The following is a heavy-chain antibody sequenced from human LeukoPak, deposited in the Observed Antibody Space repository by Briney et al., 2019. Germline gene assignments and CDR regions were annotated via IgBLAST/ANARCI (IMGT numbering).Heavy chain of an antibody. CDR1: GYTFTSYY. CDR2: INPSGGST. CDR3: ARETRPSGYGGYPEPYFQH. D-gene: IGHD3-22*01. J-gene: IGHJ1*01. V-gene: IGHV1-46*01. Sequence: ASVKVSCKASGYTFTSYYMHWVRQAPGQGREWMGIINPSGGSTSYAQKFQGRVTMTRDTSTSTVYMELSSLRSEDTAVYYCARETRPSGYGGYPEPYFQHWGQGTLVTVSS.